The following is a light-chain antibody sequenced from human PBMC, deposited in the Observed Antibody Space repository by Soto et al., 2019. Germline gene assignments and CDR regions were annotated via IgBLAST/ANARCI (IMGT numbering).Light chain of an antibody. CDR1: QYINTR. V-gene: IGKV3-20*01. CDR2: QTS. J-gene: IGKJ1*01. Sequence: EIVLTQSPATLSSFPGDRVTLSCRASQYINTRLAWYQHRPGQAPRLLIYQTSLRAGGVPDRFSGSGSGTDFTLTISRLEPDDFAVYYCQQYGSSPRTFGQGTKV. CDR3: QQYGSSPRT.